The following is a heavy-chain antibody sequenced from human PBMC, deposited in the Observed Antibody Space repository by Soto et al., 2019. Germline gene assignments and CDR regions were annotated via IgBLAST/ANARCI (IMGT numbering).Heavy chain of an antibody. Sequence: EVQLLESGGGLVQPGGSLRLSCAASGFTFRTYAMSWVRQAPGEGPEWVTTFSGSVGRTSGRTFYADSVKGRFTISRDDTKNTLYLQMNSLRADDTALYFCVKDWNGDQCPCMDVWGQWTTVTVSS. CDR2: FSGSVGRTSGRT. J-gene: IGHJ6*02. CDR3: VKDWNGDQCPCMDV. V-gene: IGHV3-23*01. D-gene: IGHD3-3*01. CDR1: GFTFRTYA.